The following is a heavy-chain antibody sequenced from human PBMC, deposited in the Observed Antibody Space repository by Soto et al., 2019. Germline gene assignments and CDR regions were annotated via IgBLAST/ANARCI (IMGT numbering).Heavy chain of an antibody. CDR1: GSTFSSYW. CDR3: ARDEDCSSTSCYYYYYYGMDV. J-gene: IGHJ6*02. CDR2: IKQDGSEK. V-gene: IGHV3-7*01. D-gene: IGHD2-2*01. Sequence: GGSLRLSCAASGSTFSSYWMSWVRQAPGKGLEWVANIKQDGSEKYYVDSVKGRFTISRDNAKNSLYLQMNSLRAEDTAVYYCARDEDCSSTSCYYYYYYGMDVWGQGTTVTVSS.